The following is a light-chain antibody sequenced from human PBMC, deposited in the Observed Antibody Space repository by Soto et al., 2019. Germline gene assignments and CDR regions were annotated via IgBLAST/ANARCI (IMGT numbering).Light chain of an antibody. Sequence: EIAMTQSPATLSVSPGETTTLSCRASQSVTSNLAWYQQKPGQAPSLLIYGASTRAADIPARFSGSGSGTEFTLTISSLQSEDFAVYYCQQYNNWPRTFGQGIKVEIK. CDR1: QSVTSN. J-gene: IGKJ1*01. CDR3: QQYNNWPRT. CDR2: GAS. V-gene: IGKV3-15*01.